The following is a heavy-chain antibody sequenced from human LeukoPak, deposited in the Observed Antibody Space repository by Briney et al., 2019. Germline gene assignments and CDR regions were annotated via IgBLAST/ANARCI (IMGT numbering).Heavy chain of an antibody. CDR3: AKDIAAAFYYFDY. CDR2: MSYDGSNK. J-gene: IGHJ4*02. V-gene: IGHV3-30*18. Sequence: GGSLRLSCAASGFTFSSYGMHWVRQAPGKGLEWVAVMSYDGSNKYYADSVKGRFTISRDNSKNTLYLQMNSLRAEDTAVYYCAKDIAAAFYYFDYWGQGTLVTVSS. CDR1: GFTFSSYG. D-gene: IGHD6-13*01.